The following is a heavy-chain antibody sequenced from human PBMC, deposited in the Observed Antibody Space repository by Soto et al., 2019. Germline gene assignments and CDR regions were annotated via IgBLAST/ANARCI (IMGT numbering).Heavy chain of an antibody. Sequence: NPSETLSLTCTVSGGSISSYYWSWIRQPPGKGLEWIGYIYYSGSTNYNPSLKSRVTISVDTSKSQFSLKLSSVTAADTAVYYCARTALGGSYEFDYWGQGTLVTVSS. D-gene: IGHD1-26*01. CDR1: GGSISSYY. CDR2: IYYSGST. CDR3: ARTALGGSYEFDY. J-gene: IGHJ4*02. V-gene: IGHV4-59*01.